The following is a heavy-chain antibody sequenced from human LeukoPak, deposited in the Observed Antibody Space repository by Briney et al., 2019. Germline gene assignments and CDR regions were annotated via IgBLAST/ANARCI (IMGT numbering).Heavy chain of an antibody. V-gene: IGHV1-18*01. J-gene: IGHJ4*02. Sequence: ASVKVSCKASGYTFTTYGISWVRQAPGQGLEWMGWINAYNGNTIYAQKLQGRVTMTTDTSASTAYMELRSLRSDDTAVYYCARASDLDSFDYWGQAAMVTVSS. CDR2: INAYNGNT. CDR1: GYTFTTYG. CDR3: ARASDLDSFDY.